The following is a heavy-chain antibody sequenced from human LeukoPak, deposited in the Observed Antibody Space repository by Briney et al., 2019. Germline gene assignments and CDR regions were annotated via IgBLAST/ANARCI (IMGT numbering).Heavy chain of an antibody. V-gene: IGHV1-24*01. CDR2: FYPEDGET. J-gene: IGHJ4*02. CDR3: ATGAPLAAAFDY. D-gene: IGHD6-13*01. Sequence: ASVKVSCKVSGYTRTELSMHWVRQAPGKGLGWMGGFYPEDGETIYAQKFQGRVTMTEDTSTDTAYMELSSLRSEDTAVYYCATGAPLAAAFDYWGQGTLVTVSS. CDR1: GYTRTELS.